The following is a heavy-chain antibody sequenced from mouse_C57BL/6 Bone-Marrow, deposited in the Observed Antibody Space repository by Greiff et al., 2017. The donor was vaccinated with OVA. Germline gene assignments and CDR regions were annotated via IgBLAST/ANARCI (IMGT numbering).Heavy chain of an antibody. V-gene: IGHV5-4*01. CDR1: GFPFSSYA. J-gene: IGHJ2*01. D-gene: IGHD1-1*01. Sequence: EVKLVESGGGLVKPGGSLKLSCAASGFPFSSYAMSWVRQSPGKRLEWVATISDGGSSTYYPDNVKGRFTISSDTAKHNLYLQMSHLKSEDTAMYYCARDSDYYGSSAGWGQGTTLTVSS. CDR2: ISDGGSST. CDR3: ARDSDYYGSSAG.